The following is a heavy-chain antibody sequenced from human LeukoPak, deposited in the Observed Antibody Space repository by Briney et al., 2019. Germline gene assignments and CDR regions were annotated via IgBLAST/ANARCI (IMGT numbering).Heavy chain of an antibody. CDR3: ARSDYGDYLP. Sequence: ASVKVSCKASGGTFSSYAISWVRQAPGQGLEWMGGIIPIFGTANYAQKFQGRVTITADESTSTAYMELSSLRSEDTVVYYCARSDYGDYLPWGQGTLVTVSS. J-gene: IGHJ4*02. V-gene: IGHV1-69*13. CDR2: IIPIFGTA. D-gene: IGHD4-17*01. CDR1: GGTFSSYA.